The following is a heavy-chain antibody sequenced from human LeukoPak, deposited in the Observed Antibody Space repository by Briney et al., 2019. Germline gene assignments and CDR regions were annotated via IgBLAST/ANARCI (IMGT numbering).Heavy chain of an antibody. V-gene: IGHV1-2*02. CDR1: GYTFTGYY. J-gene: IGHJ4*02. D-gene: IGHD3-16*01. CDR3: ARAQERYYDYVWGIGY. Sequence: ASVKVSCKASGYTFTGYYMHWVRQAPGQGLEWMGWINPNSGGTNYAQKFQGRVTMTRDTSISTAYMELSRLRSDDTAVYYCARAQERYYDYVWGIGYWGQGTLVTVSS. CDR2: INPNSGGT.